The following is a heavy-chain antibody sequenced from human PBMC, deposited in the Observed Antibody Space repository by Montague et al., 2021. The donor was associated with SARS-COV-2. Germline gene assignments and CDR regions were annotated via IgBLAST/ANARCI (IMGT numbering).Heavy chain of an antibody. J-gene: IGHJ6*02. V-gene: IGHV4-59*08. CDR2: IYYTVST. D-gene: IGHD2-21*02. CDR3: ARPSARFWLTANLDHYGMDV. Sequence: SETLSLTCTVSGGSISSYYWSWIRQPPGKGLEWIGYIYYTVSTIHYYNPSLKSRLTISLDTSKNHFSLRLTSVTAADTAVYYCARPSARFWLTANLDHYGMDVWGQGTTVTVSS. CDR1: GGSISSYY.